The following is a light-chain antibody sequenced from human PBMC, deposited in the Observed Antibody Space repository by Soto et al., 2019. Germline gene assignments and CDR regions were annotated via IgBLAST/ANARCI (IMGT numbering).Light chain of an antibody. CDR3: QSYDSSLSGVV. J-gene: IGLJ2*01. CDR2: GNS. CDR1: SSNIGAGYD. V-gene: IGLV1-40*01. Sequence: QPVLTQPPSVSGAPGQRVTISCTGSSSNIGAGYDVHWYQQLPGTAPKLLIYGNSNRPSGVPDRFSGSKSGTSASLAITGLQAEDEADHYCQSYDSSLSGVVLGGGTKLTVL.